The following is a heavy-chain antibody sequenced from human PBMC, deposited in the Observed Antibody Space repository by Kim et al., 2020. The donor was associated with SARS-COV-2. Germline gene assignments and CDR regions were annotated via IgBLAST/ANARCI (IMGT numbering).Heavy chain of an antibody. Sequence: SVKVSCKASGGTFSSYAISWVRQAPGQGLEWMGRIIPILGIANYAQKFQGRVTITADKSPRTAYMELSSLRSEDTTVYYCARALITTVGVVTPVYYYMDVWGKGTTVSVSS. D-gene: IGHD3-3*01. CDR3: ARALITTVGVVTPVYYYMDV. CDR2: IIPILGIA. CDR1: GGTFSSYA. J-gene: IGHJ6*03. V-gene: IGHV1-69*04.